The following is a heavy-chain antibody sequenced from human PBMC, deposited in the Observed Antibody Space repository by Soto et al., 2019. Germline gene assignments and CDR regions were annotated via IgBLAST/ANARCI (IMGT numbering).Heavy chain of an antibody. V-gene: IGHV1-69*13. J-gene: IGHJ5*02. Sequence: SVKVSCKASGGTFSSYAISWVRQAPGQGLEWMGGIIPIFGTANYAQKFQGRVTITADESTSTAYMELSSLRSEDTAVYYCARGSSGWYGWFDPWGQGTLVTVSS. D-gene: IGHD6-19*01. CDR3: ARGSSGWYGWFDP. CDR2: IIPIFGTA. CDR1: GGTFSSYA.